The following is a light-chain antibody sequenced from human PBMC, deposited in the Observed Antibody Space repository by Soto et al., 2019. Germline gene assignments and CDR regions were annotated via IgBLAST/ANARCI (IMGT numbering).Light chain of an antibody. CDR1: SGSIASNY. CDR2: EDN. J-gene: IGLJ2*01. CDR3: QSYDSSNRV. V-gene: IGLV6-57*04. Sequence: NFMLTQPHSVSESPGKTVTISCTRSSGSIASNYVQWYQQRPGSAPTTVIYEDNQRPSGVPDRFSGSIDSSSNSASLTISGLKPEDEADYYWQSYDSSNRVFGGGTKLTVL.